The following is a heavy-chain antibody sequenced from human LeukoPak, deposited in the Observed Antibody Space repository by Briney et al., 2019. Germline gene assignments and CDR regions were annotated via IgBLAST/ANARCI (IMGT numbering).Heavy chain of an antibody. J-gene: IGHJ3*01. CDR1: GFTFSSYG. CDR2: ISYDGSNK. V-gene: IGHV3-30*03. Sequence: GGSLRLSCAASGFTFSSYGMHWVRQAPGKGLEWVAVISYDGSNKYYADSVKGRFTISRDNSKNTLYLQMNSLRAEDTAVYYCTRETAFDFWGQGTVAIVSS. CDR3: TRETAFDF.